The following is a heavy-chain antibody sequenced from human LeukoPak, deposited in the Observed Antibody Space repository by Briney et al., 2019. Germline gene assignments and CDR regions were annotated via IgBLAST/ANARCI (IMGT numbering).Heavy chain of an antibody. CDR3: ASAVENYGRNALDY. CDR1: AFTFRSSW. Sequence: SCAASAFTFRSSWMHWVRQAPGKGLVWVSRLNSDGSSTHYADSVRGRFTISRDNAKNTLYLQMNSLRAEDTAVYYCASAVENYGRNALDYWGQGNLVTVSS. CDR2: LNSDGSST. D-gene: IGHD4-17*01. V-gene: IGHV3-74*01. J-gene: IGHJ4*01.